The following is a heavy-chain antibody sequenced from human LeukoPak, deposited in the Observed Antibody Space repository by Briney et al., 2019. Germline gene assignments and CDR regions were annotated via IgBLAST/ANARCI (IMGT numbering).Heavy chain of an antibody. J-gene: IGHJ4*02. CDR1: GGTFSSYA. CDR2: IIPIFGTA. Sequence: SVKVSCKASGGTFSSYAISWVRQAPGQGLERMGGIIPIFGTANYAQKLQGRVTMTTDTSTSTAYMELRSLRSDDTAVYYCARDSVRGTNDWGQGTLVTVSS. CDR3: ARDSVRGTND. V-gene: IGHV1-69*05. D-gene: IGHD3-10*01.